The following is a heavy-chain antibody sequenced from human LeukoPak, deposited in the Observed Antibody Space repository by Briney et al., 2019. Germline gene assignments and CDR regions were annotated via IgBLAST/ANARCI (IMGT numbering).Heavy chain of an antibody. CDR3: ARQTSSSWYDLYYFDY. Sequence: KTSETLSLTCTVSGGFISSGGYYWSWIRQHPGKGLEWIGYILYYGSTYYNPSLKSRVTISVDTSKNQFSLKLSSVTAADTAVYYCARQTSSSWYDLYYFDYWGQGTLVTVSS. V-gene: IGHV4-39*01. J-gene: IGHJ4*02. D-gene: IGHD6-13*01. CDR1: GGFISSGGYY. CDR2: ILYYGST.